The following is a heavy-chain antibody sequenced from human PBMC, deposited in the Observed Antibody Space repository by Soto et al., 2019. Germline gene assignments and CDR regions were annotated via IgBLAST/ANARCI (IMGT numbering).Heavy chain of an antibody. D-gene: IGHD5-12*01. CDR2: IKSKTDGGTT. J-gene: IGHJ6*03. CDR3: TTVGEWLRLNYYYYYMDV. Sequence: GGSLRLSCAASGFTFSNAWMSWVRQAPGKGLEWVGRIKSKTDGGTTDYAAPVKGRFTISRDDSKNTLYLQMNSLKTEDTAVYYCTTVGEWLRLNYYYYYMDVWGKGTTVTVSS. V-gene: IGHV3-15*01. CDR1: GFTFSNAW.